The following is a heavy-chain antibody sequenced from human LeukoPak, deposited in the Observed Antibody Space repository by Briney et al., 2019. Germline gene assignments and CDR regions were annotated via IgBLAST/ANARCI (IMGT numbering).Heavy chain of an antibody. CDR2: IYYSGST. J-gene: IGHJ4*02. CDR1: GGSISSSSYY. D-gene: IGHD3-22*01. V-gene: IGHV4-39*01. Sequence: SETLSLTCTVSGGSISSSSYYWGWIRQPPGKGLEWIGSIYYSGSTYYNPSLKSRVTISVDTSKNQFSLKLGSVTAADTAVYYCARHGDYYDSSGPLDYWGQGTLVTVSS. CDR3: ARHGDYYDSSGPLDY.